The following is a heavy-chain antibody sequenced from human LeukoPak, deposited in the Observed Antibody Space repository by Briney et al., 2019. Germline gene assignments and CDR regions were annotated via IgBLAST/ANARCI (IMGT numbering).Heavy chain of an antibody. V-gene: IGHV4-30-4*01. CDR3: ARATGWPKVSGTFTYYNGLDV. J-gene: IGHJ6*02. Sequence: SETLSLTCTVSGDSISSGDYYWSWIRQPPGKDLEWIGYIYHSGSRYYNPSLKTRVSISKDASKNQFSLKLISVTAADTAIYFFARATGWPKVSGTFTYYNGLDVWGQGTTVPVSS. CDR1: GDSISSGDYY. CDR2: IYHSGSR. D-gene: IGHD3-10*01.